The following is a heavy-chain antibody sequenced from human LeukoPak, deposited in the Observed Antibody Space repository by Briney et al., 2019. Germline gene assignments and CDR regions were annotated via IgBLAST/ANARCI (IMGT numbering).Heavy chain of an antibody. CDR1: GASISSGGYY. V-gene: IGHV4-31*03. Sequence: PSQTLSLTCTVSGASISSGGYYWTWIRQHPGKGLEWIGYIYYSGSTYYHPSLKSRVTISVDTSKNQFSLKLSSVTAADTAVYYCALGYCGGGSCYAREYFQHWGQGTLVTVSS. D-gene: IGHD2-15*01. CDR2: IYYSGST. J-gene: IGHJ1*01. CDR3: ALGYCGGGSCYAREYFQH.